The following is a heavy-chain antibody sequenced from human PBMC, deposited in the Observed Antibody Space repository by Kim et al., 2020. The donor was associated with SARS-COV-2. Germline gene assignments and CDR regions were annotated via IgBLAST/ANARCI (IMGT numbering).Heavy chain of an antibody. V-gene: IGHV3-74*01. J-gene: IGHJ4*02. D-gene: IGHD1-26*01. CDR3: AILRGGSTDFDY. Sequence: YATTGGGRFTISRDHAKTTLYLQMTSLRAEDTAVYYCAILRGGSTDFDYWGQGTLVTVSS.